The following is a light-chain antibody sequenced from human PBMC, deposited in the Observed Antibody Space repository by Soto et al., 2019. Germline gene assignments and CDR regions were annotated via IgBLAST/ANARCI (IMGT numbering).Light chain of an antibody. V-gene: IGKV3-20*01. CDR2: GAS. Sequence: EIVLTQSPGTLSLSPGERATLSCRASQSVHYMYLAWYQQKPRQAPRLLIYGASSRATRIPDRFSGGGSGTDFTLTISRLEPEDFAVYYCQQYGGSRLYTFGQGTILEIK. CDR1: QSVHYMY. J-gene: IGKJ2*01. CDR3: QQYGGSRLYT.